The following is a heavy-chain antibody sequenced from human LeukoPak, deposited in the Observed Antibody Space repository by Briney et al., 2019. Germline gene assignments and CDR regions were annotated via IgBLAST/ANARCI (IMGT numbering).Heavy chain of an antibody. CDR1: GYTFTSYG. D-gene: IGHD2-21*02. CDR2: ISAYNGNT. Sequence: GASVKVSCKASGYTFTSYGISWVRQAPGQGLEWMGWISAYNGNTNYAQKLQGRVTMTTDTSTSTAYMELSSLRSEDTAVYYCARDALRHIVVVTNYYYYYYMDVWGKGTTVTVSS. J-gene: IGHJ6*03. V-gene: IGHV1-18*01. CDR3: ARDALRHIVVVTNYYYYYYMDV.